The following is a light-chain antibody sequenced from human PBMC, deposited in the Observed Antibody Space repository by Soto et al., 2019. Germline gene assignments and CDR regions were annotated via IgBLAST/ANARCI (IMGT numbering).Light chain of an antibody. CDR2: DAS. J-gene: IGKJ1*01. V-gene: IGKV1-5*01. CDR3: QQYNSYSQT. CDR1: QSISSW. Sequence: DIQMTQSPSTLSASVGDRVTITCRASQSISSWLAWYQQKPGKAPKLLIYDASSLESGVPSRFSGSGSGTEFTLTIRSLQPDDFAAYYCQQYNSYSQTFGQGNKVEIK.